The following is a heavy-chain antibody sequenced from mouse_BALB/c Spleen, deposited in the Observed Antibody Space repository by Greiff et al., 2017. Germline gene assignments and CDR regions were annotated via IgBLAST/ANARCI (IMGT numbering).Heavy chain of an antibody. CDR3: ARSDGNYVGAMDY. D-gene: IGHD2-1*01. Sequence: VQLQQPGAELVKPGASVTLSCKASGYTFTSYWMHWVKQRPGQGLEWIGEINPSNGRTNYNEKFKRKATLTVDKSSSTAYMQRSSLTSEDSAVYYWARSDGNYVGAMDYWGQGTSVTVSS. CDR2: INPSNGRT. J-gene: IGHJ4*01. V-gene: IGHV1S81*02. CDR1: GYTFTSYW.